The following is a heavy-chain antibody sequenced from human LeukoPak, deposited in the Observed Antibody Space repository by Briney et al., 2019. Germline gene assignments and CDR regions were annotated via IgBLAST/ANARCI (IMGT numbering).Heavy chain of an antibody. D-gene: IGHD3-10*01. CDR1: GYSISRGYY. CDR3: ARAGWIITSGIDY. Sequence: SETLSLTCGVSGYSISRGYYWAWIRQPPGKGLEWIGTIYHTGSTYYTPSLGSRVTMSVDTSKNEFSLNLNSVTAADTAVYYCARAGWIITSGIDYWGQGALVTVSS. V-gene: IGHV4-38-2*01. CDR2: IYHTGST. J-gene: IGHJ4*02.